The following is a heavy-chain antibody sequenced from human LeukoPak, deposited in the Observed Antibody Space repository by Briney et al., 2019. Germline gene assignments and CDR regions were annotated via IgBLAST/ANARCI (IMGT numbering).Heavy chain of an antibody. J-gene: IGHJ4*02. V-gene: IGHV4-4*07. CDR1: GGSISSYY. CDR3: ARRARGYCSSTSCYNGGYYFDY. CDR2: IYTSGST. Sequence: SETLSLTCTVSGGSISSYYWSWIRQPAGKGLEWIGRIYTSGSTNYNPSLKSRVTMSVDTSKNQFSLKLSSVTAADTAVYYCARRARGYCSSTSCYNGGYYFDYWGQGTLVTVSS. D-gene: IGHD2-2*02.